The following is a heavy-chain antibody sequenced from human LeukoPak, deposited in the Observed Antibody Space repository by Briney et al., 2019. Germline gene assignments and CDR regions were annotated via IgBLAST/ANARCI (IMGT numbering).Heavy chain of an antibody. CDR1: GFTFSSYA. Sequence: GGSLRLSCAASGFTFSSYAMSWVRQAPGKGLEWVSAISGSGGSTYYADSVKGRFTISRDNSKNTLYLQMNSLRAEDTAVYYCAKGDYDILTGYYPSYFDYWGQGTLVTVSS. CDR3: AKGDYDILTGYYPSYFDY. CDR2: ISGSGGST. J-gene: IGHJ4*02. D-gene: IGHD3-9*01. V-gene: IGHV3-23*01.